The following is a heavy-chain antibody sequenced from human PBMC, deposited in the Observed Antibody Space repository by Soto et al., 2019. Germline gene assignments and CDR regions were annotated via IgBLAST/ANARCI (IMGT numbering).Heavy chain of an antibody. CDR1: GGSISSSSYY. J-gene: IGHJ6*02. CDR2: IYYSGST. D-gene: IGHD6-13*01. Sequence: SETLSLTCTVSGGSISSSSYYWGWIRQPPGKGLEWIGSIYYSGSTYYNPSLKSRVTISVDTSKNHFSLKLSSVTAADTAVYYCATQLGNAAGSYYYYYYGMDVWGQGTTVTVSS. V-gene: IGHV4-39*01. CDR3: ATQLGNAAGSYYYYYYGMDV.